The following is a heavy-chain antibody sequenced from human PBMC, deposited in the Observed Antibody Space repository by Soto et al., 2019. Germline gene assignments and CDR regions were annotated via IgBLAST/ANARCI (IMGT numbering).Heavy chain of an antibody. CDR1: GDSYSISTYS. V-gene: IGHV4-30-2*01. D-gene: IGHD6-19*01. CDR2: IYQSGVT. CDR3: AGMPYPSGLRFDP. Sequence: SETLSLTCNMSGDSYSISTYSWSWIRQPPGKALQWIGFIYQSGVTSYNPSLASRVSISLDRSNNQCSLKLKSVTAADTAVYFCAGMPYPSGLRFDPWGPGTLHTVSS. J-gene: IGHJ5*02.